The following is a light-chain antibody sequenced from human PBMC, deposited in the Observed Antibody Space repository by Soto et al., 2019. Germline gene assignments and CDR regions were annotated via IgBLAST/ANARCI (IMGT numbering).Light chain of an antibody. V-gene: IGKV3-20*01. Sequence: EIVLTQSPGTLSLSPGERATLSCRASQSVSSSYLAWYQQKPGQAPRLLIYCASSRATGIPDRFSGSGSETDFTLTISRLEPEDFAVYYCQQDGSSPTFGQGTKVEIK. CDR1: QSVSSSY. CDR3: QQDGSSPT. J-gene: IGKJ1*01. CDR2: CAS.